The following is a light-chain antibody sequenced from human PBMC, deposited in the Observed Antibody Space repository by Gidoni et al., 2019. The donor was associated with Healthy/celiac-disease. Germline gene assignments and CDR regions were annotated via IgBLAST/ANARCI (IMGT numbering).Light chain of an antibody. CDR1: QRVSSY. J-gene: IGKJ5*01. V-gene: IGKV3-11*01. Sequence: ELVLTHSPATLSLSPGERATLSCRASQRVSSYLAWYQQKPGQAPSLLIYDASNRATGIPARFSGSGSGTDFTLTISSLEPEDFAVYYCQQRSNWITFGQGTRLEIK. CDR2: DAS. CDR3: QQRSNWIT.